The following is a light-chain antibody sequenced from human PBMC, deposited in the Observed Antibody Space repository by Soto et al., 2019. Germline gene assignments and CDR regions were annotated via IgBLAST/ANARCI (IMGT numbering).Light chain of an antibody. CDR2: KAS. J-gene: IGKJ1*01. CDR1: QSVSSG. V-gene: IGKV1-5*03. Sequence: DIQMTQSPSTLSASVGDRVTITCRASQSVSSGLAWYQQKPGKAPKLLIYKASSLEGGVPSRFSGSGYGTEFTLTISSLQPDDFATYYCQQYNSYWTFGQGTKVDIK. CDR3: QQYNSYWT.